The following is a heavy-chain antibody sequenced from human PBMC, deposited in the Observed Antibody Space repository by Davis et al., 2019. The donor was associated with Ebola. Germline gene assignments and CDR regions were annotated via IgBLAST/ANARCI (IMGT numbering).Heavy chain of an antibody. Sequence: ASVKVSCKASGYTFTGYYMHWVRQAPGQGLEWMGWINPKSGGTNYARNFQGRVTMTRDTSTSTVYMELSSLRSEDTAVYYCARDFTPRRDGYNPQNYDAFDIWGQGTMVTVSS. J-gene: IGHJ3*02. V-gene: IGHV1-2*02. CDR3: ARDFTPRRDGYNPQNYDAFDI. CDR2: INPKSGGT. CDR1: GYTFTGYY. D-gene: IGHD5-24*01.